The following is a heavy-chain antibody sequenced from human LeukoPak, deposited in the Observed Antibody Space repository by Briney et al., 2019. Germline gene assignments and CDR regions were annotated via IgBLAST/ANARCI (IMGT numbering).Heavy chain of an antibody. Sequence: GGSLRLSCAASGFTFSSYGMHWVRQAPGKGLEWVAVVSYDGGNKDYADSVKGRFTISRDNSKNTLYLQMNSLRAEDTAVYYCARGYGGQDYFDYWGQGTPVTVSS. V-gene: IGHV3-30*03. J-gene: IGHJ4*02. CDR3: ARGYGGQDYFDY. CDR1: GFTFSSYG. D-gene: IGHD4-23*01. CDR2: VSYDGGNK.